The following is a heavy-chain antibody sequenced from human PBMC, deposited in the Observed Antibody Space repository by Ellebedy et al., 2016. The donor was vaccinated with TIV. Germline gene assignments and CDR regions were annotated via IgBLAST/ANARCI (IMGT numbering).Heavy chain of an antibody. D-gene: IGHD1-26*01. CDR2: INCNSGDT. CDR3: ARDGGSYSDFDY. J-gene: IGHJ4*02. Sequence: AASVKVSCKASGYTFTSYGISWVRQAPGQGLEWMGWINCNSGDTKYAQKFQDWVTMTRDTSISTAYMELSRLRSDDTAVYYCARDGGSYSDFDYWGQGTLVTVSS. V-gene: IGHV1-2*04. CDR1: GYTFTSYG.